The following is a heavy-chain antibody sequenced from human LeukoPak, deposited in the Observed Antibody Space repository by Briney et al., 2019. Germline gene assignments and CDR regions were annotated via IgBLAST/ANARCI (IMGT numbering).Heavy chain of an antibody. D-gene: IGHD3-10*01. Sequence: GASVKVSCKASGGTFSNFAFSWVRQAPGQGLQWVGRIIPIVDVTSYAQNFKGRVTITAGESTTTAYMELSSLRSEDTAVYYCAREMGDREFYFDYWGQGTLVTVSS. CDR1: GGTFSNFA. CDR2: IIPIVDVT. J-gene: IGHJ4*02. CDR3: AREMGDREFYFDY. V-gene: IGHV1-69*04.